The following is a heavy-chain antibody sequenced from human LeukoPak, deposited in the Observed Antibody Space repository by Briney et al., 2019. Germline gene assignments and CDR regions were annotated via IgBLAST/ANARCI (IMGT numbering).Heavy chain of an antibody. CDR3: ARDRKWELGVFDY. D-gene: IGHD1-26*01. V-gene: IGHV3-21*01. CDR2: ISSGGTYI. Sequence: PGGSLRLSCAASGFNFSSYCMNWVRQAPGKGLEWVSSISSGGTYIYYTDSVKGRFTISRDDAKNSLYLQMNSLRAEDTAVYYCARDRKWELGVFDYWGQGTLITVSS. J-gene: IGHJ4*02. CDR1: GFNFSSYC.